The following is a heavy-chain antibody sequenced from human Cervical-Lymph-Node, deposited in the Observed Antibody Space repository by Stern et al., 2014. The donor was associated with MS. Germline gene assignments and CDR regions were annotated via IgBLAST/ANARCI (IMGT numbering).Heavy chain of an antibody. CDR2: ISGYDGNT. CDR3: ARDGPDSSGYYYDF. Sequence: QVQLVQSGAEVKKPGASVRVSCKATGYKFSSYGISWVRQAPGQGLEWLGYISGYDGNTRDAQKLQDRVTMSTDTSTNTAYMDLRSLRSEDTAVYFCARDGPDSSGYYYDFWGQGTLVIVSS. J-gene: IGHJ4*02. D-gene: IGHD3-22*01. V-gene: IGHV1-18*01. CDR1: GYKFSSYG.